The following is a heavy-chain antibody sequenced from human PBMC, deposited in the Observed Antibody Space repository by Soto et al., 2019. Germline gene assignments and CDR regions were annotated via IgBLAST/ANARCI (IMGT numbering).Heavy chain of an antibody. D-gene: IGHD2-15*01. CDR2: ISGSGGST. V-gene: IGHV3-23*01. Sequence: GGSLRLSCAASGFTFSSYAMSWVRQAPGKGLEWVSAISGSGGSTYYADSVKGRFTISRDNSKNTLYLQMNSLRAEDMAVYYCAKDLYPTPCYIAVVPRSGMGVWGQGTTVTVSS. CDR1: GFTFSSYA. CDR3: AKDLYPTPCYIAVVPRSGMGV. J-gene: IGHJ6*02.